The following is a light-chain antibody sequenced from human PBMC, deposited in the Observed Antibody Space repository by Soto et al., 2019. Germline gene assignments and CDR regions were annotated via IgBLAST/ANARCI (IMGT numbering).Light chain of an antibody. Sequence: EIEVTQSPSTLSLSPGERATLSCRTSQSVSSSLACYQKTPGQAPRLLIYDASTRATGIPARFSGGGSGRDCSLSSSSLEPEDFAVYSWQQHSNWSPLTLGGGTKVEV. CDR3: QQHSNWSPLT. J-gene: IGKJ4*01. CDR1: QSVSSS. CDR2: DAS. V-gene: IGKV3-11*02.